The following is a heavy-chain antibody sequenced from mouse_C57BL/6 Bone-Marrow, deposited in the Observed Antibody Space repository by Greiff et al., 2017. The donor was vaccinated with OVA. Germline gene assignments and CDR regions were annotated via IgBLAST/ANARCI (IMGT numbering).Heavy chain of an antibody. D-gene: IGHD1-1*01. J-gene: IGHJ3*01. CDR1: GFTFSNYW. CDR3: TDYYGSRTRAS. CDR2: IRLKSDNYAT. Sequence: EVHLVESGGGLVQPGGSMKLSCVASGFTFSNYWMNWVRQSPEKGLEWVAQIRLKSDNYATHYAESVKGRFTISRDDSKSSVYLQMNNLRAEDTGIYYCTDYYGSRTRASWGKGTRVTVFA. V-gene: IGHV6-3*01.